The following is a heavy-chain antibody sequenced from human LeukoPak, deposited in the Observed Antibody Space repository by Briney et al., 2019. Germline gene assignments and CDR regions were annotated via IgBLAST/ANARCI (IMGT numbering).Heavy chain of an antibody. CDR2: ISGSGGST. CDR1: GFTFSSYA. D-gene: IGHD1-14*01. J-gene: IGHJ4*02. V-gene: IGHV3-23*01. CDR3: AKLHNLNCDY. Sequence: GGSLRLSCAASGFTFSSYAMSWVRQAPGKGLEWVSAISGSGGSTYYADSVKGRFTISRDSSKNTLYLQMNNLRPEDTAVYYCAKLHNLNCDYWGLGTLVTVSS.